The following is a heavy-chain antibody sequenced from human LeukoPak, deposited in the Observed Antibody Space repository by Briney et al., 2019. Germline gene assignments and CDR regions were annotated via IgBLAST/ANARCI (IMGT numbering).Heavy chain of an antibody. CDR3: VRDMGGWQTYFDY. V-gene: IGHV3-48*01. J-gene: IGHJ4*02. D-gene: IGHD6-19*01. Sequence: GGSLRLSCAASGFTFNIYSMNWVRQTRGKGLEWVSYISDTSGTIYYADSVKGRFTISRDNAKKSLFLEMTGLRAEDTAVYYCVRDMGGWQTYFDYWGQRTLVTVSS. CDR2: ISDTSGTI. CDR1: GFTFNIYS.